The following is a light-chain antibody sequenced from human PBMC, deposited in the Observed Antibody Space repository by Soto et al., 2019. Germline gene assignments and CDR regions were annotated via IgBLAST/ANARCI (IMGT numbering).Light chain of an antibody. CDR3: LQHNSYPHT. CDR2: DAS. V-gene: IGKV3-20*01. CDR1: QSVARSY. Sequence: ENVLPPAPGTLALSPGGRTTLSRRASQSVARSYLAWYQQKPGQSPRLLIYDASNRATGIPDRFSGSGSGSDFTLTISSLQPEDFATYYCLQHNSYPHTFGPGTKVDNK. J-gene: IGKJ3*01.